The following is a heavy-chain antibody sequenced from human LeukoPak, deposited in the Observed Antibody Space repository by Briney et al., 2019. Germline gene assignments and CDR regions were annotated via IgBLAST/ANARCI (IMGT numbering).Heavy chain of an antibody. CDR1: GFTFSSYW. Sequence: GSLRLSCAASGFTFSSYWMSWVRQAPGKGLEWVSPISSSSSYIYYADSVKGRFTISRDNAKNSLYLQMNSLRAEDAAVYYCARSVAARPKHWFDPWGQGTLVTVSS. D-gene: IGHD6-6*01. J-gene: IGHJ5*02. V-gene: IGHV3-21*01. CDR3: ARSVAARPKHWFDP. CDR2: ISSSSSYI.